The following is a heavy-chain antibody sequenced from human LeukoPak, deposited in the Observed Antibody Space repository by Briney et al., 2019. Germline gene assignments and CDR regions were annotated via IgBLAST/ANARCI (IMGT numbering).Heavy chain of an antibody. CDR3: AKRSFYSFDY. Sequence: PGGSLRLSCAASGFTFSSHAMSWVRQAPGKGLEWVSVIDDSGGSTFYADSVKGRFTISRDNSKNTLYPQMNSLRAEDTAVYYCAKRSFYSFDYWGQGTLVTPST. J-gene: IGHJ4*02. CDR2: IDDSGGST. CDR1: GFTFSSHA. D-gene: IGHD3-16*02. V-gene: IGHV3-23*01.